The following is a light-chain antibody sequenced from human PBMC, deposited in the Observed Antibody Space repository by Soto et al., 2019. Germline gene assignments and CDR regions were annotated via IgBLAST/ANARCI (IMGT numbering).Light chain of an antibody. V-gene: IGKV3-15*01. CDR1: QSISIN. CDR2: AAS. CDR3: QQYNNWIT. Sequence: EIVMTQSPATLSVSPGERAILSSRAGQSISINLALYQQKPGQAPRLLIYAASNRATGVPARFSGSWSGTEFTLTISSLQSEDFAVYYCQQYNNWITFGQGTRLEIK. J-gene: IGKJ5*01.